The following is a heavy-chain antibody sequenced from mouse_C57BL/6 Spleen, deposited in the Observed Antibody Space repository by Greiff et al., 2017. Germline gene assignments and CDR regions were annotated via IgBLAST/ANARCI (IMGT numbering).Heavy chain of an antibody. CDR2: IYPGSGST. J-gene: IGHJ4*01. Sequence: VQLVESGAELVKPGASVKMSCKASGYTFTSYWITWVKQRPGQGLEWIGDIYPGSGSTNYNEKFKSKATLTVDTSSSTAYMQLSSLTSEDSAVYYCARRRAYYSNSYAMDYWGQGTSVTVSS. CDR3: ARRRAYYSNSYAMDY. V-gene: IGHV1-55*01. D-gene: IGHD2-5*01. CDR1: GYTFTSYW.